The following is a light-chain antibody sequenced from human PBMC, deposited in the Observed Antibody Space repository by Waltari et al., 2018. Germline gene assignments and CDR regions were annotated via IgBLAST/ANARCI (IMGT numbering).Light chain of an antibody. J-gene: IGKJ4*01. V-gene: IGKV3-20*01. Sequence: ELVLTQSPGTLSLSPGESATLSCRASQSVSSSYLAWYQQKPGQAPRLLIYGASSRATGIPDRFSGSGSGTDFTLTISRLEPEDFAVYYCQQYGSSQVTFGGGTKVEIK. CDR2: GAS. CDR1: QSVSSSY. CDR3: QQYGSSQVT.